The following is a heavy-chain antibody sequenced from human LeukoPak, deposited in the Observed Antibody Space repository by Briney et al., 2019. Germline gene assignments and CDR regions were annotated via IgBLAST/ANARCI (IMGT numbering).Heavy chain of an antibody. J-gene: IGHJ4*02. V-gene: IGHV3-21*01. D-gene: IGHD1-26*01. CDR3: ASRRGSNRPFDY. Sequence: GGSLRLSCAASGFTFSTYSGNWIRQAPGKGLEWVSSISDDSNYIFYAGSVKGRFTISRDNAKNSLYLQMNSLTAEDSAVYYCASRRGSNRPFDYWGQGTLVTVSS. CDR1: GFTFSTYS. CDR2: ISDDSNYI.